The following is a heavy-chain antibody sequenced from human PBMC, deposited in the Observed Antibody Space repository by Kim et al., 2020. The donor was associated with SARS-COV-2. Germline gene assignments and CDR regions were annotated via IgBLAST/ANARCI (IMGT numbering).Heavy chain of an antibody. Sequence: ASVKVSCKASGYTFTSYGISWVRQAPGQGLEWMGWISAYNGNTNYAQKLQGRVTMTTDTSTSTAYMELRSLRSDDTAVYYCARESPHGGSGYYLQNNYYYGMDVWGQGTTVTVSS. V-gene: IGHV1-18*04. CDR2: ISAYNGNT. J-gene: IGHJ6*02. D-gene: IGHD3-3*01. CDR1: GYTFTSYG. CDR3: ARESPHGGSGYYLQNNYYYGMDV.